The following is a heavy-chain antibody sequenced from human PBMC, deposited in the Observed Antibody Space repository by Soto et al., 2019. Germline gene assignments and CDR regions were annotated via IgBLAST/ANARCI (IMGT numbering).Heavy chain of an antibody. CDR2: K. J-gene: IGHJ4*02. D-gene: IGHD3-10*01. Sequence: QVQLVESGGGVVQPGRSLRLSCAASGFTFSSHSIQWVRQAPGKGQEWVAVKYYADSVKGRFTISRDNSKNTAYLQMNSLRAEDTAVFYCAREWSTSGDLDYWGQGTLVIVSS. CDR3: AREWSTSGDLDY. CDR1: GFTFSSHS. V-gene: IGHV3-30*04.